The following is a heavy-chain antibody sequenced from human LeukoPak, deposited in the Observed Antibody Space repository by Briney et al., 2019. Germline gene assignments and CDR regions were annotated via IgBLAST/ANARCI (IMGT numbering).Heavy chain of an antibody. CDR3: ARHVGGYDLAYYYYYMDV. Sequence: PSETLSLTCTVSGGSISSSSYYWGWIRQPPGKGLEGIGRIYYSGSTYYNPSLKSRVTISVDTSKNQFSLKLSSVTAADTAVYYCARHVGGYDLAYYYYYMDVWGKGTTVTISS. CDR2: IYYSGST. J-gene: IGHJ6*03. V-gene: IGHV4-39*01. CDR1: GGSISSSSYY. D-gene: IGHD5-12*01.